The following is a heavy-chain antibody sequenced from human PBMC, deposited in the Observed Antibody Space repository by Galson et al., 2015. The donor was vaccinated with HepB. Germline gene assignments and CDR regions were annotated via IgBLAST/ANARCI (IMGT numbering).Heavy chain of an antibody. CDR3: AKDLIPYYYDSSGYYINDAFDI. J-gene: IGHJ3*02. D-gene: IGHD3-22*01. CDR1: GFTFSSSA. Sequence: SLRLSCPASGFTFSSSAMSWVRKAPGRGLEWVSAISGSGGSTYYADSVKGRFTISRDNSKNTLYLQMNSLRAEDTAVYYCAKDLIPYYYDSSGYYINDAFDIWGQGTMVTVSS. V-gene: IGHV3-23*01. CDR2: ISGSGGST.